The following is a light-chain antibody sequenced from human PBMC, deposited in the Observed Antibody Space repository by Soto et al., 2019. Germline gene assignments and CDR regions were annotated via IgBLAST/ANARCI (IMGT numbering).Light chain of an antibody. CDR3: SSYTSSSTYV. CDR2: DVT. CDR1: SSDVGSYNY. Sequence: LTQPASVSGSPGQSITISCTGTSSDVGSYNYVSWYQQHPGKAPKLMIYDVTNRPSGVSNRFSGSKSGNTASLTISGLQAEDEADYYCSSYTSSSTYVFGTGTKVTVL. V-gene: IGLV2-14*01. J-gene: IGLJ1*01.